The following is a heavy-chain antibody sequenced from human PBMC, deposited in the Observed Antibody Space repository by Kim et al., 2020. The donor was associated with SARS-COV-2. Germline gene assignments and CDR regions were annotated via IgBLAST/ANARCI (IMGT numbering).Heavy chain of an antibody. Sequence: SETLSLTCTVSGGSISSSSYYWGWIRQPPGKGLEWIGSIYYSGSTYYNPSLKSRVTISVDTSKNQFSLKLSSVTAADTAVYYCARHEGGEQQLVLFDYCGQGTLVTVSS. V-gene: IGHV4-39*01. J-gene: IGHJ4*02. CDR1: GGSISSSSYY. CDR3: ARHEGGEQQLVLFDY. CDR2: IYYSGST. D-gene: IGHD6-13*01.